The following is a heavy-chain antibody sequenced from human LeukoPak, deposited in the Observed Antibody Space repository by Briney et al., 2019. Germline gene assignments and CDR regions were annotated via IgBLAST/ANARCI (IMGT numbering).Heavy chain of an antibody. Sequence: ASVKVSCKASGGTFSSYAISWVRQAPGQGLEWMGRIIPILGIANYAQKFQGRVTITADKSTSTAYMELSSLRSEDTAVYYCARDKGDYYDSSGPLAFYWGQGTLVTVSS. J-gene: IGHJ4*02. CDR1: GGTFSSYA. D-gene: IGHD3-22*01. CDR2: IIPILGIA. V-gene: IGHV1-69*04. CDR3: ARDKGDYYDSSGPLAFY.